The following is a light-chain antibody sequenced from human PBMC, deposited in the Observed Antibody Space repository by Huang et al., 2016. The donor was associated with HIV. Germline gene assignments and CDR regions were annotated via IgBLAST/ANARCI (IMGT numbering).Light chain of an antibody. J-gene: IGKJ1*01. CDR1: QTVSNDY. Sequence: EIVLTQSPGTLSLSPGQRLTLSCRASQTVSNDYLAWYQQKPGQSPRLLIYAASTRAAGIPDRFSGSGSGTDFILTVSRLEPEDSAVYYCQQYALSPWTFGHGTKVEI. CDR3: QQYALSPWT. V-gene: IGKV3-20*01. CDR2: AAS.